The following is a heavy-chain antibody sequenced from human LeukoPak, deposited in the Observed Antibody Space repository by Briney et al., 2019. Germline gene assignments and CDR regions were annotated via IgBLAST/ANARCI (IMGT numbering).Heavy chain of an antibody. CDR3: AKVQGQWLVRYYFDY. V-gene: IGHV3-23*01. CDR2: ISGSGGST. CDR1: GFTFSSYA. J-gene: IGHJ4*02. D-gene: IGHD6-19*01. Sequence: GGSLRLSCAASGFTFSSYAMSWVRQAPGKGLEWVSVISGSGGSTYYADSVKGRFTISRDNSKNTLYLQMNSLRAEDTAVYYCAKVQGQWLVRYYFDYWGQGTLVTVSS.